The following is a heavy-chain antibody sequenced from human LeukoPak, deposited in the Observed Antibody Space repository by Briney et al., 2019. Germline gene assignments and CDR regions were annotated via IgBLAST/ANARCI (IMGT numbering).Heavy chain of an antibody. D-gene: IGHD2-2*01. CDR3: TTDLPYCSSTTCYAD. CDR2: IKSKNDGGAT. CDR1: GFSFRSNA. Sequence: GGSLRLSCAASGFSFRSNAMNWVRQAAGKGLEWVAHIKSKNDGGATDYAAPVKGGFTVSRDDSKNTLYLQMNSLQIEDTAIYYCTTDLPYCSSTTCYADWGQGTLVTVSS. V-gene: IGHV3-15*01. J-gene: IGHJ4*02.